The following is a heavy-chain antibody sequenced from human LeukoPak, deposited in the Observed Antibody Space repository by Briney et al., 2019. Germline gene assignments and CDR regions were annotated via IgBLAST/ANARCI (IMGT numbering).Heavy chain of an antibody. CDR2: ISYDGSNK. CDR3: AKGRGYSYGLIDY. CDR1: GFTFSSYG. D-gene: IGHD5-18*01. Sequence: PGRSLRLSCAASGFTFSSYGMHWVRQAPGKGLEWVAVISYDGSNKYYADSVKGRFTISRDNSKNTLYLQMNSLRAEDTAVYYCAKGRGYSYGLIDYWGQGTLVTVSS. V-gene: IGHV3-30*18. J-gene: IGHJ4*02.